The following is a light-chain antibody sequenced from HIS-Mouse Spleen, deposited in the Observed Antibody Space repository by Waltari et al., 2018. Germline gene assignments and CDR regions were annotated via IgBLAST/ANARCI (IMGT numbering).Light chain of an antibody. Sequence: AIRMTQSPSSLSASTGDRVTITCRASQGISSYLAWYQQKPGKAPKLLIYAASTLQSGVPSRFSGGGSGTDFTLTISCLQSEDFATYDCQQYYSYPITFGQGTRLEIK. J-gene: IGKJ5*01. CDR1: QGISSY. CDR3: QQYYSYPIT. V-gene: IGKV1-8*01. CDR2: AAS.